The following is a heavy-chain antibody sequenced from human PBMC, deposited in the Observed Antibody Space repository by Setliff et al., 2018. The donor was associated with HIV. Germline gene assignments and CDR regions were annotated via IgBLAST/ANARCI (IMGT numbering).Heavy chain of an antibody. J-gene: IGHJ4*02. CDR1: GGSISSGGYY. CDR3: AREARRYYDSSGYFPPLL. D-gene: IGHD3-22*01. V-gene: IGHV4-31*03. CDR2: IYYSGST. Sequence: SETLSLTCTVSGGSISSGGYYWSWIRQHPGKGLEWIGYIYYSGSTYYNPSLKSRVTISVDTSKNQFSLKLSSVTAADTAVYYCAREARRYYDSSGYFPPLLWGQGTLVTVSS.